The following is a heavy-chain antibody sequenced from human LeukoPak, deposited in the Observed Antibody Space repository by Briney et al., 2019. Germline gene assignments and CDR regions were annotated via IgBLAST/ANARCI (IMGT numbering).Heavy chain of an antibody. CDR1: GFTFDDYA. D-gene: IGHD1-26*01. CDR3: ASDKIVGASRSDY. CDR2: ISWDGGST. Sequence: PGGSLRLSCAASGFTFDDYAMHWVRQAPGKGLEWVSLISWDGGSTYYADSVKGRFTISRDNAKNSLYLQMNSLRAEDTAVYYCASDKIVGASRSDYWGQGTLVTVSS. V-gene: IGHV3-43D*03. J-gene: IGHJ4*02.